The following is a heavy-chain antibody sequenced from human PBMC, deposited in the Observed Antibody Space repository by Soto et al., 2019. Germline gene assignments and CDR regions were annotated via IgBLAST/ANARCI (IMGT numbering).Heavy chain of an antibody. Sequence: SQTLSLTCAVYGGSFSGYYWSFVSPPPGKGLEWIGEINHSGSTNYNPSLKSRVTISVDTSKNQFSLKLSSVTAADTAVYYCARKGPYCSGGSCYVRGAFDIWGQGTMVTVSS. V-gene: IGHV4-34*01. D-gene: IGHD2-15*01. CDR3: ARKGPYCSGGSCYVRGAFDI. J-gene: IGHJ3*02. CDR1: GGSFSGYY. CDR2: INHSGST.